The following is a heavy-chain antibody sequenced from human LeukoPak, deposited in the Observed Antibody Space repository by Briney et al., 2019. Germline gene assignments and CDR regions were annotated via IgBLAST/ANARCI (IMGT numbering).Heavy chain of an antibody. CDR3: ARDYYASGSYSPMDV. V-gene: IGHV1-8*03. CDR1: GYTFTSYD. CDR2: MNPNNGDT. J-gene: IGHJ6*03. D-gene: IGHD3-10*01. Sequence: ASVKVSCKASGYTFTSYDINWVRQATGQGLEWMGWMNPNNGDTGYAQKFQGRVAITRNTSISTAYMELSSLRSEDTAVYFCARDYYASGSYSPMDVWGKGTTVTVSS.